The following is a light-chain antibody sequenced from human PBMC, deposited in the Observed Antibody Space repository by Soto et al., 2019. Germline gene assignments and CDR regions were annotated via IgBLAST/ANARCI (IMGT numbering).Light chain of an antibody. CDR2: GAS. J-gene: IGKJ1*01. CDR1: QSISSD. V-gene: IGKV3-15*01. Sequence: EVVMTQSPATLSVSPGERATLSCRASQSISSDLAWYQQKPGQAPRLLIYGASTRASDIPARFSGSGSGTEFTLTISSLQSEDFAVYYCQQYNNWPPWTFGQGTGGYQ. CDR3: QQYNNWPPWT.